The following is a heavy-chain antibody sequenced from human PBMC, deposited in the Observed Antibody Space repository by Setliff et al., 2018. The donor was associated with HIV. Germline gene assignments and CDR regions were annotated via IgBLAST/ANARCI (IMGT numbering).Heavy chain of an antibody. CDR3: ARTRVAAAGVGFDI. Sequence: SGPTLVNPTQTLTLTCTFSGFSLSTSGMCVSWIRQPPGKALEWLARIDWDDDKSYSTSLKTRLTISKDTSKKQVVLTMTNMDPVDTATYYCARTRVAAAGVGFDIWGQGTMVTVSS. V-gene: IGHV2-70*11. CDR1: GFSLSTSGMC. J-gene: IGHJ3*02. D-gene: IGHD6-13*01. CDR2: IDWDDDK.